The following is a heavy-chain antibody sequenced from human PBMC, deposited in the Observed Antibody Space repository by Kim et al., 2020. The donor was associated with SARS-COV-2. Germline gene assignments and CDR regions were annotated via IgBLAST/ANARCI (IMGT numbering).Heavy chain of an antibody. V-gene: IGHV1-2*02. Sequence: ANYAQKFQGRVTMTSDTSISTAYMELSDLRSDDTAVYYCARDPYSSSSGGFWGQGTLVTVSS. CDR2: A. D-gene: IGHD6-6*01. CDR3: ARDPYSSSSGGF. J-gene: IGHJ4*02.